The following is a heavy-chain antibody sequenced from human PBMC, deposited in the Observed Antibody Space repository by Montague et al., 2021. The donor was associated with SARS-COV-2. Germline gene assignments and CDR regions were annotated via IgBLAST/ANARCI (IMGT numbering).Heavy chain of an antibody. Sequence: SLRLSCAASGFTFSSYDMHWVRQATGNGLEWVSAIGTAGDTYYPGSVKGRFTISRENAKNFLYLQMNSLRAGDTAVYYCARALTAYGDFWSGYYKGYYYYYMDVWGKGTTVTVSS. CDR2: IGTAGDT. V-gene: IGHV3-13*04. D-gene: IGHD3-3*01. J-gene: IGHJ6*03. CDR1: GFTFSSYD. CDR3: ARALTAYGDFWSGYYKGYYYYYMDV.